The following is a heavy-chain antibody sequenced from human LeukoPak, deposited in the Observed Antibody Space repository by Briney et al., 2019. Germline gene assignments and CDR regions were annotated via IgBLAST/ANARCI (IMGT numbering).Heavy chain of an antibody. CDR3: ARGGSGWFSDS. V-gene: IGHV1-18*01. D-gene: IGHD6-19*01. CDR2: INPYNGNT. CDR1: VYTFTTYG. J-gene: IGHJ4*02. Sequence: ASVTVSFKASVYTFTTYGIAWVRQAPGQGLEWMGWINPYNGNTDFAQKLQGRVTLTTDTSTSTAYMELRSLRSDDTAMYYCARGGSGWFSDSWGQGTLVTVSS.